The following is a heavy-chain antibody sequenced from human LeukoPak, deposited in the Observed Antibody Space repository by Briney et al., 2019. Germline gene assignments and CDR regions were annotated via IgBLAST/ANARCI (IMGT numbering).Heavy chain of an antibody. V-gene: IGHV3-23*01. CDR2: ISGSGGST. Sequence: GGSLRLSCAASGFTFSSYGMSWVRQAPGKGLEWVSAISGSGGSTYYTDSVKGRFTISRDNSKNTLYLQMNSLRAEDTAVYYCAKTYCGSGSYAPNYFDYWGQGTLVTVSS. D-gene: IGHD3-10*01. CDR3: AKTYCGSGSYAPNYFDY. J-gene: IGHJ4*02. CDR1: GFTFSSYG.